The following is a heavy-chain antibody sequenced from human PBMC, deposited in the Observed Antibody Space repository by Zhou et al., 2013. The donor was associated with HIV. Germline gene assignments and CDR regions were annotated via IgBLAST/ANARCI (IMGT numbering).Heavy chain of an antibody. CDR2: LSAHNGNT. Sequence: QTHLRQSGPEVKRPGASVRVSCMASTYTFAPMALPGCDRPLGKVLSGWDGLSAHNGNTNYAQKFQDRITITTDTSAKTAYLQLRSLKSDDTAIYYCVRVVYYYDARGLDSWGQGTLVTVSS. CDR1: TYTFAPMA. J-gene: IGHJ4*02. D-gene: IGHD3-22*01. V-gene: IGHV1-18*01. CDR3: VRVVYYYDARGLDS.